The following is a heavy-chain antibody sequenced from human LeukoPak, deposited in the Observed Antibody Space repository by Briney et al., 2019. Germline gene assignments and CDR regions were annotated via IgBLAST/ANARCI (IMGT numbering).Heavy chain of an antibody. V-gene: IGHV3-7*04. CDR2: IDQDGSAE. CDR3: ARADNYGSILDY. J-gene: IGHJ4*02. CDR1: GFTFSSYS. Sequence: GGSLRLSCAASGFTFSSYSMNWVRLAPGRGLEWVANIDQDGSAEYYVDSVGGRFTVSRDNAKNSLYLQIDSLRAEDTAVYYCARADNYGSILDYWGRGTLVTVSS. D-gene: IGHD3-10*01.